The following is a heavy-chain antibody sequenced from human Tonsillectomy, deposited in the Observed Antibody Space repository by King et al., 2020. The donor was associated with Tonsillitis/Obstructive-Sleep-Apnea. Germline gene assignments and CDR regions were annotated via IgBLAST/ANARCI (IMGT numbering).Heavy chain of an antibody. D-gene: IGHD5-12*01. V-gene: IGHV3-30*18. CDR1: GFTFSSYG. CDR3: AKDRGGYSGYDWTFYY. J-gene: IGHJ4*02. CDR2: ISYDGSNK. Sequence: VQLVESGGGVVQPGRSLRLSCAASGFTFSSYGMHWVRQAPGKGLEWVAVISYDGSNKYYADSVKGRFTISRDNSKNTLYLQMNSLRAEDTAVYYCAKDRGGYSGYDWTFYYCGQGTLVTVSS.